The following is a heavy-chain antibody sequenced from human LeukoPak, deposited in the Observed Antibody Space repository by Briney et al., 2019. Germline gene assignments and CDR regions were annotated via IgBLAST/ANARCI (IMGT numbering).Heavy chain of an antibody. CDR2: IYYSGST. CDR1: GGSISSYY. J-gene: IGHJ3*02. Sequence: SETLSLTCTVSGGSISSYYWSWIRQPPGKGLEWIGYIYYSGSTNYNPSLKSRVTISVNTSKNQFSLKLSSVTAADTAVYYCAREVGSYGDAFDIWGQGTMVTVSS. V-gene: IGHV4-59*01. CDR3: AREVGSYGDAFDI. D-gene: IGHD5-18*01.